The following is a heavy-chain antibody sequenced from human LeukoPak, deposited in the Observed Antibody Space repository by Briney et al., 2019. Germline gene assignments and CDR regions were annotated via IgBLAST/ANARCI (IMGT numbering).Heavy chain of an antibody. CDR1: GGSFSGYY. D-gene: IGHD2-15*01. CDR3: ARHRRIVAVVTAKGAFDP. J-gene: IGHJ5*02. CDR2: INHSGST. V-gene: IGHV4-34*01. Sequence: SETLSLTCAVYGGSFSGYYWSWIRQPPGKGLEWIGEINHSGSTNYNPSLKSRVTISVDTSKNQFSLKLSSVTAADTAVYYCARHRRIVAVVTAKGAFDPWGQGTVVTVSS.